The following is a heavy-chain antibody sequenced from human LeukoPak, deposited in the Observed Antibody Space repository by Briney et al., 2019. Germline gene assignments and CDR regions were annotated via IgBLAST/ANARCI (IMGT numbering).Heavy chain of an antibody. D-gene: IGHD6-13*01. CDR3: ASDSSSSNDAFDI. J-gene: IGHJ3*02. CDR1: GGSISSYY. CDR2: IYYSGST. V-gene: IGHV4-59*01. Sequence: SETLSLTCTVSGGSISSYYWSWIRQPPGKGLEWIGYIYYSGSTNHNPSLKSRVTISVDTSKNQFSLKLSSVTAADTAVYYCASDSSSSNDAFDIWGQGTMVTVSS.